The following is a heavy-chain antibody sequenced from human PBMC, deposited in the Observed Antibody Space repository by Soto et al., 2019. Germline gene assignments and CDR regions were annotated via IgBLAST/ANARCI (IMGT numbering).Heavy chain of an antibody. V-gene: IGHV4-39*02. CDR3: ARRLDTTMVPEVNYYYQYMDV. Sequence: QVQLQESGPGLVKPSETLSLTCTVSGGSINSNSYYWGWIRQPPGKGLEWIGSIYYSGSTYYNPSLESRVTISVDTSKKHFSLKLSSVTAADTAVYYCARRLDTTMVPEVNYYYQYMDVWGKGTTVTVS. CDR1: GGSINSNSYY. CDR2: IYYSGST. J-gene: IGHJ6*03. D-gene: IGHD5-18*01.